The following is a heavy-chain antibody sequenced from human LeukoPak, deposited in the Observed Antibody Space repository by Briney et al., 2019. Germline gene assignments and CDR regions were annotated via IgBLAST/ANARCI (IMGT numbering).Heavy chain of an antibody. J-gene: IGHJ5*02. Sequence: SGTLSLTCAVSGGSISSSNWWSWVRPPPGKGLEWIGEIYHSGSTNYNPSLKSRVTISVDKSKNQFSLKLSSVTAADTAVYYCARGDYGDRRDWFDPWGQGTLVTVSS. D-gene: IGHD4-17*01. CDR2: IYHSGST. V-gene: IGHV4-4*02. CDR1: GGSISSSNW. CDR3: ARGDYGDRRDWFDP.